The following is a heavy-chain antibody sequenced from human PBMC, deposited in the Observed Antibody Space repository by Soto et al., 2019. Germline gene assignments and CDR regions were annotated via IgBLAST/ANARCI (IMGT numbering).Heavy chain of an antibody. CDR1: GAIVLGGACS. V-gene: IGHV4-61*08. Sequence: PSEPVSLTCTVSGAIVLGGACSWSWNRQPPAKGLEWIGYIYYSGNTNYNPSLNGRGIISVDTSKNLFSLKLTSVTAADTAVYYCARIPVDTSMIYWLDPWGQGTLVTVSS. CDR2: IYYSGNT. J-gene: IGHJ5*02. D-gene: IGHD5-18*01. CDR3: ARIPVDTSMIYWLDP.